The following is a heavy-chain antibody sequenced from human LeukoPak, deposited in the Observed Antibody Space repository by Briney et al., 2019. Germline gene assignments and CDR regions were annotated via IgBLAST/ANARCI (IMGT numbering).Heavy chain of an antibody. CDR2: IYSSGST. Sequence: SETLSLTCTVSGGSINTYSSYYWSWIRQPAGKGLEWIGRIYSSGSTNYNPSLKTRATMSVDTSKNHFSLKLNSVTDADAAVYYSGRDASGDAVDYYGSDRRHYSYYMDVWSKGTTVTIYS. CDR1: GGSINTYSSYY. CDR3: GRDASGDAVDYYGSDRRHYSYYMDV. J-gene: IGHJ6*03. D-gene: IGHD3-10*01. V-gene: IGHV4-4*07.